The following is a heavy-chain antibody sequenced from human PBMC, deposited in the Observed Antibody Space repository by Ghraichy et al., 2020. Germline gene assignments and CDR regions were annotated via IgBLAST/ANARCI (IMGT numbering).Heavy chain of an antibody. J-gene: IGHJ4*02. CDR1: GFTFSSYT. V-gene: IGHV3-64*01. Sequence: GGSLRLSCVASGFTFSSYTMHWVRQSPGKGLEYVSAISGNGDNTYYANSVKGRFFISRDNSKNTLYLQMGSLRTEDMAVYYCAKAYRGNNLFDYWGQGTLVTVSS. D-gene: IGHD4-23*01. CDR2: ISGNGDNT. CDR3: AKAYRGNNLFDY.